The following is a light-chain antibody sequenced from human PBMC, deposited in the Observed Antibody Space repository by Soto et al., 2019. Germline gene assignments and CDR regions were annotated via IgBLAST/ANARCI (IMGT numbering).Light chain of an antibody. CDR1: SSDVGGYNY. V-gene: IGLV2-8*01. Sequence: QSALTQPPSASGSPGQSVAISCTGTSSDVGGYNYVSWYQQHPGKAPKLMIYDVTKRPSGVPDRFSGSKSANTASLTVSGLQAEEEADYYCTSYAGSESDVFGGGTKLTVL. J-gene: IGLJ1*01. CDR3: TSYAGSESDV. CDR2: DVT.